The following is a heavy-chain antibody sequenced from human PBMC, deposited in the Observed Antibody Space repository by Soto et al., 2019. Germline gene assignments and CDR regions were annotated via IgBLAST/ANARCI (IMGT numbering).Heavy chain of an antibody. CDR2: IYYSGST. CDR1: GGSISSSSYY. Sequence: QLQLQESGPGLVKPSETLSLTCTVSGGSISSSSYYWGWIRQPPGKGLEWIGRIYYSGSTYYNPSRKSRVTISVDTSKNQFSLKLSSVTAADTAVYYCARRLYYDSSGFEGGGMDVWGQGTTVTVSS. D-gene: IGHD3-22*01. CDR3: ARRLYYDSSGFEGGGMDV. V-gene: IGHV4-39*01. J-gene: IGHJ6*02.